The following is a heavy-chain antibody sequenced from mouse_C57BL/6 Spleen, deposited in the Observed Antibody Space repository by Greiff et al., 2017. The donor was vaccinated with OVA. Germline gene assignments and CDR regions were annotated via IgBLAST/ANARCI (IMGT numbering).Heavy chain of an antibody. J-gene: IGHJ4*01. CDR2: ISSGGDYI. V-gene: IGHV5-9-1*02. CDR1: GFTFSSYA. CDR3: TRGRWLPGVDAMDY. D-gene: IGHD2-3*01. Sequence: EVMLVESGEGLVKPGGSLKLSCAASGFTFSSYAMSWVRQTPEKRLEWVAYISSGGDYIYYADTVKGRFTISRDNARNTLYLQMSSLKSEDTAMYYCTRGRWLPGVDAMDYWGQGTLVTVSS.